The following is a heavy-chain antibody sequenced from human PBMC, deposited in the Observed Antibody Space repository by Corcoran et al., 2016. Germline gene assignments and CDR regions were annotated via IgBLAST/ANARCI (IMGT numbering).Heavy chain of an antibody. J-gene: IGHJ6*02. V-gene: IGHV1-2*02. CDR3: AGDSGRLELRWNLNRDGMDV. Sequence: QVQLVQSGAEVKKPGASVKVSCKASGYTFTGYYMHWVRQAPGQGLEWMGWINPNSGVTNNAQKFQGRVTMTRDTSISTAYMELSRLRSDDTAVYDWAGDSGRLELRWNLNRDGMDVWGQGTTVTVSS. CDR1: GYTFTGYY. CDR2: INPNSGVT. D-gene: IGHD1-7*01.